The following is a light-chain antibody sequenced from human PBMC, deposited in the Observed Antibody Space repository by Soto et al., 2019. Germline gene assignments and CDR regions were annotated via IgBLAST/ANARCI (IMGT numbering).Light chain of an antibody. CDR3: SSYTSSSTLKV. J-gene: IGLJ3*02. V-gene: IGLV2-14*01. CDR1: SSDVGGYNY. Sequence: QSVLTQPASVSGSPGQSITISCTGTSSDVGGYNYVSWYQQHPGKAPKLMIYDVSNRPSGVSNRFSGSKSGNTASLTISGLQAEDEGDYYCSSYTSSSTLKVFGGVTKVTVL. CDR2: DVS.